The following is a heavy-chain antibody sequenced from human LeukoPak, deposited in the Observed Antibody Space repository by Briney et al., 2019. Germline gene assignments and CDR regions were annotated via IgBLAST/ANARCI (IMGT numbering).Heavy chain of an antibody. Sequence: ASVKVSCKVSGYTLTELSLHWVRQAPGQGLEWMGGVIPIFGTANSIKKFQGRLTINTDESTNTAYMELSSLKSEDTAVYYCAREILDRLVGADDGFDIWGQGTMVTVSS. J-gene: IGHJ3*02. V-gene: IGHV1-69*05. CDR2: VIPIFGTA. CDR3: AREILDRLVGADDGFDI. D-gene: IGHD1-26*01. CDR1: GYTLTELS.